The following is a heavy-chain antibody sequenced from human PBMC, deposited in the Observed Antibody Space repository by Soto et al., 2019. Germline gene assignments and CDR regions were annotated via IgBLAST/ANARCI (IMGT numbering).Heavy chain of an antibody. D-gene: IGHD6-6*01. J-gene: IGHJ2*01. CDR1: GGSFSGYY. V-gene: IGHV4-34*01. CDR2: INHSGST. Sequence: QVQLQQWGAGLLKPSETLSLTCAVYGGSFSGYYWNWIRQPPGKGLEWIGEINHSGSTNYNPSLKSRVTISVDTSKNQCSLKLSSVTAADTAVYYCARGRVAARRWYFDLWGRGTLVTVSS. CDR3: ARGRVAARRWYFDL.